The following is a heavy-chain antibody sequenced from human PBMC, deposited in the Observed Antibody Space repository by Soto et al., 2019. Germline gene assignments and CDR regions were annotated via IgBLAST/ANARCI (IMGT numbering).Heavy chain of an antibody. J-gene: IGHJ4*02. CDR2: ISSSSSYI. CDR3: ARDLGTHMIVVDSRAPTEFDY. V-gene: IGHV3-21*01. D-gene: IGHD3-22*01. CDR1: GFTFSSYS. Sequence: GGSLRLSCAASGFTFSSYSMNWVRQAPGKGLEWVSSISSSSSYIYYADSVKGRFTISRDNAKNSLYLQMNSLRAEDTAVYYCARDLGTHMIVVDSRAPTEFDYWGQGTLVTVSS.